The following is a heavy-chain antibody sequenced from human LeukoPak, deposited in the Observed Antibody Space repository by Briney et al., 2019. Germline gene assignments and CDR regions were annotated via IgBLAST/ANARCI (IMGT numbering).Heavy chain of an antibody. D-gene: IGHD3-3*01. CDR2: INWNGGST. J-gene: IGHJ4*02. CDR3: ARLKTYYDFWSGYYMDY. Sequence: PGGSLRLSCAASGFTFDDYGMSWVRQAPGKGLEWVSGINWNGGSTGYADSVKGRFTISRDNAKSSLYLQMNSLRAEDTALYYCARLKTYYDFWSGYYMDYWGQGTLVTVSS. CDR1: GFTFDDYG. V-gene: IGHV3-20*04.